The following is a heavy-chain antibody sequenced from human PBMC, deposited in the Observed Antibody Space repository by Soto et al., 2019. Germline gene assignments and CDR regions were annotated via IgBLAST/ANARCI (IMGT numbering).Heavy chain of an antibody. Sequence: GGSLRLSCAASVFPFSTYWMHWVRQAPGKGLVWVSRISGDASTTNYADSVKGRFTISRDNAKNTLYLQVSSLGPEDTAVYFCVRELRTSWYYFDHWGQGTLVTVYS. J-gene: IGHJ4*02. CDR2: ISGDASTT. D-gene: IGHD2-2*01. CDR1: VFPFSTYW. V-gene: IGHV3-74*01. CDR3: VRELRTSWYYFDH.